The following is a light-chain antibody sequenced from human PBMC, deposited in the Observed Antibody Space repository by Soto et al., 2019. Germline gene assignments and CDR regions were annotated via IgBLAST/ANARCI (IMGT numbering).Light chain of an antibody. J-gene: IGLJ3*02. Sequence: QSALTQPASVSGSPGQSITISCTATTSDVGGFDSVSWYQQHPGTAPRVIIYEVSNRPSGVSYRFSGSKSANTASLTISGLQADDEADYYCSSYTTYNTWLFGGGTKLTVL. V-gene: IGLV2-14*01. CDR2: EVS. CDR1: TSDVGGFDS. CDR3: SSYTTYNTWL.